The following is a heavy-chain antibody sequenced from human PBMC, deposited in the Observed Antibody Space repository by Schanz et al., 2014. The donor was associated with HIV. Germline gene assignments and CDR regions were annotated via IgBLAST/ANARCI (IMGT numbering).Heavy chain of an antibody. CDR1: GFTFNNYG. V-gene: IGHV3-33*05. J-gene: IGHJ4*02. CDR3: AKPEYDSRGNSQSHFDY. Sequence: QVQLVESGGGVVQPGRSLRLSCTASGFTFNNYGMHWVRQAPGKGLEWVAVISYDGTKKNYADSMKGRFSISRDNSKNTLYLQMTTLRIDDTAVYYCAKPEYDSRGNSQSHFDYWGQGTLVTVSS. CDR2: ISYDGTKK. D-gene: IGHD3-22*01.